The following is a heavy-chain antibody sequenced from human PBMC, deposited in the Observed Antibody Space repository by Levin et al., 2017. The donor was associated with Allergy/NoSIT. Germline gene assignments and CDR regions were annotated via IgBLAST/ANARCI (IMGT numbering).Heavy chain of an antibody. CDR2: ISSSSTYI. D-gene: IGHD6-6*01. J-gene: IGHJ3*02. CDR3: ASDGSYDTLDI. V-gene: IGHV3-21*01. CDR1: GFTFSGYT. Sequence: GGSLRLSCAASGFTFSGYTLNWVRQAPGKGLEWVSSISSSSTYIYYADSLQGRFTISRDDAKNSLSLQMNSLRVEDTAVYYCASDGSYDTLDIWGQGTMVTVSS.